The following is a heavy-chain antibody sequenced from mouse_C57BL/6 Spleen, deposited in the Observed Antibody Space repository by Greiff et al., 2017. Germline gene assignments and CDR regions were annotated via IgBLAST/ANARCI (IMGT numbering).Heavy chain of an antibody. V-gene: IGHV1-82*01. J-gene: IGHJ3*01. CDR3: ARQPFAY. CDR1: GYAFSSSW. D-gene: IGHD6-1*01. Sequence: VQLQQSGPELVKPWDSVKISCKASGYAFSSSWMNWVKQRPGKGLEWIGRIYPGDGDTNYNGKFKGKATLTADKSSSTAYMQLSSLTSEDSAVYFCARQPFAYWGQGTLVTVSA. CDR2: IYPGDGDT.